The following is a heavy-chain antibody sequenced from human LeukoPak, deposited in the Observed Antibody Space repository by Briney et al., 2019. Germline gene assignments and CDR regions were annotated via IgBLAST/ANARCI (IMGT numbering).Heavy chain of an antibody. CDR1: GFTFSSYS. J-gene: IGHJ6*02. Sequence: GGSLRLSCAASGFTFSSYSMNWVRQAPGKGLEWVSSISSSSSYIYYADSVKSRFTISRDNAKNSLYLQMNSLRAEDTAVYYCASSEGQQAYGMDVWGQGTTVTVSS. CDR3: ASSEGQQAYGMDV. CDR2: ISSSSSYI. D-gene: IGHD6-13*01. V-gene: IGHV3-21*01.